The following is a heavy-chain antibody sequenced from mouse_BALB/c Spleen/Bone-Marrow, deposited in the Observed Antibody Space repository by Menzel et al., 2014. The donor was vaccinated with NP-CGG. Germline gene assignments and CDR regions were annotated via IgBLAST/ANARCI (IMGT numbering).Heavy chain of an antibody. J-gene: IGHJ4*01. CDR1: GFNIKDTY. V-gene: IGHV14-3*02. CDR3: ARAYYGNYPYVMDY. Sequence: VQLQQSGAELVKPGDSVKLSCTASGFNIKDTYIHWVDQRPEQGLEWIGRIDPANGFAKYDPKFQGKATITADTSSNTAYLHLSSLTSEDTAVYYCARAYYGNYPYVMDYWGQGTSVTVSS. CDR2: IDPANGFA. D-gene: IGHD2-10*01.